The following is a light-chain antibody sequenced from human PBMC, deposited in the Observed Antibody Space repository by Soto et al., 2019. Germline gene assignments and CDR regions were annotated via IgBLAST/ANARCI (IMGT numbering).Light chain of an antibody. CDR1: QRFSTT. V-gene: IGKV3-15*01. CDR2: GPS. CDR3: QQYHNWPPYT. Sequence: EIVMTQSPATLSLSPGEKATPASRAIQRFSTTLAWYRQKPGQAPRLLMYGPSTRPTGIPARFSGSGSGTEFTLTISSLQSEDFAVYYCQQYHNWPPYTFGQGTKLEIK. J-gene: IGKJ2*01.